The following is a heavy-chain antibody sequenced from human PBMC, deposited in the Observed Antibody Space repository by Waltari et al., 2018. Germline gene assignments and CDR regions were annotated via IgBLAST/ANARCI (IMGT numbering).Heavy chain of an antibody. D-gene: IGHD5-18*01. V-gene: IGHV1-46*01. Sequence: QVQLVQSGAEVKKPGASVKVSCQASGYFFSSYYMHWVRQAPGQGPEWMGFINPSGGSTTYAQNRQGRITVTSDTSTNTVYMELSSLRSEDTAVYFCARDMGSGYRYGYYYYGMDVWGQGTTVTVSS. CDR2: INPSGGST. CDR3: ARDMGSGYRYGYYYYGMDV. CDR1: GYFFSSYY. J-gene: IGHJ6*02.